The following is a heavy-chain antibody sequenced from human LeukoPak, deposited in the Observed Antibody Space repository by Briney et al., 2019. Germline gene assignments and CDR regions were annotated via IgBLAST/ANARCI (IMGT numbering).Heavy chain of an antibody. D-gene: IGHD6-6*01. V-gene: IGHV3-9*01. J-gene: IGHJ3*02. CDR2: ISWNSGSI. Sequence: QAGRSLRLSCAASGFTFDDYAMHWVRQAPGKGLERVSGISWNSGSIGYADSVKGRFTISRDNAKNSLYLQMNSLRAEDTALYYCAKDVADAARPSDAFDIWGQGTMVTVSS. CDR3: AKDVADAARPSDAFDI. CDR1: GFTFDDYA.